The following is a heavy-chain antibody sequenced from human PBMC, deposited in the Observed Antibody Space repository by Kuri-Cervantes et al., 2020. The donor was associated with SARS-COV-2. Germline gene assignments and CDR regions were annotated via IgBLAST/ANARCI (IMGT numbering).Heavy chain of an antibody. D-gene: IGHD5-18*01. CDR3: TRERRGYSYHYMDV. V-gene: IGHV3-15*01. CDR1: GFTFSNAW. CDR2: IKSKTDGGTT. J-gene: IGHJ6*03. Sequence: GGSLRLSCAASGFTFSNAWMSWVRQAPGKGLEWVGRIKSKTDGGTTEYAASVKGRFTISRDDSKSIAYLQMNGLKTEDTAVYYCTRERRGYSYHYMDVWGKGTTVTVSS.